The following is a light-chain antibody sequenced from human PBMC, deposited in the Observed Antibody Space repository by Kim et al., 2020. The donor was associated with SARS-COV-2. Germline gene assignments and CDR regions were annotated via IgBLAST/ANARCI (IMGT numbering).Light chain of an antibody. CDR1: SSDVDSFKY. J-gene: IGLJ3*02. CDR2: DVS. Sequence: QSALTQPASVSGSPGQSITISCTGGSSDVDSFKYVSWYQQRPGKAPRLLIYDVSERPSGVSYRFSGSKSGISASLTISGLQADDEAEYFCSSYTTTSTWVFGAGTQLTVL. CDR3: SSYTTTSTWV. V-gene: IGLV2-14*03.